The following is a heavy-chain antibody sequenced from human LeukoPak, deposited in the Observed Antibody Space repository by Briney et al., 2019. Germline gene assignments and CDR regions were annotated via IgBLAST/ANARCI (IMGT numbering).Heavy chain of an antibody. CDR3: ARAGYYTYYYYMDV. CDR2: INHSGST. CDR1: GGSFSGYY. J-gene: IGHJ6*03. V-gene: IGHV4-34*01. Sequence: PSETLSLTCAVYGGSFSGYYWSWIRQPPGKGLEWIGEINHSGSTNYNPSLKSRVTISVDTSKNQFSLKLSSVTAADTAVYYCARAGYYTYYYYMDVWGKGTTVTVSS. D-gene: IGHD3-3*01.